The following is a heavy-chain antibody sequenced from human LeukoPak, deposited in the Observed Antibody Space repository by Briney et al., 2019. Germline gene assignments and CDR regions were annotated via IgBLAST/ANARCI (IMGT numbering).Heavy chain of an antibody. V-gene: IGHV1-24*01. CDR2: FDPEDGET. CDR3: ATRGLSITMTRPVI. CDR1: GYTLTELS. J-gene: IGHJ4*02. Sequence: ASVKVSCKVSGYTLTELSMHWVRQAPGKGLEWMRGFDPEDGETIYAQKFQGRVTMTEDTSTDTAYMELSSLRSEDTAVYYCATRGLSITMTRPVIWGQGTLVTVSS. D-gene: IGHD3-22*01.